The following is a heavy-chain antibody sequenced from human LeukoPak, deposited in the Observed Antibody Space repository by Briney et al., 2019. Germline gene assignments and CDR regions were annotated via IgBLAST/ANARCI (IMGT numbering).Heavy chain of an antibody. D-gene: IGHD3-16*01. CDR2: IYSGGST. CDR3: ARGRLGTYFDY. CDR1: GFTVSGNY. Sequence: GGSLRLSCAASGFTVSGNYMSWVRQAPGKGLEWVSIIYSGGSTYYADSVKGRFTISRDYSKNTVYLQMKSLRAEDTAVYYCARGRLGTYFDYWGQGTLVTVSS. V-gene: IGHV3-66*01. J-gene: IGHJ4*02.